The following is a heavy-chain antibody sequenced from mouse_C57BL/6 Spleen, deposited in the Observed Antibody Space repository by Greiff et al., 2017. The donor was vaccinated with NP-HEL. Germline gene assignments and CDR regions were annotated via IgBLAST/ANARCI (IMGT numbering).Heavy chain of an antibody. V-gene: IGHV14-3*01. D-gene: IGHD2-4*01. CDR2: IDPANGNT. CDR3: AGDYDYEGPWFAY. CDR1: GFNIKNTY. Sequence: EVQLQQSVAELVRPGASVKLSCTASGFNIKNTYMHWVKQRPEQGLEWIGRIDPANGNTKYAPKFQGKATITADTSSNTAYLQLSSLTSEDTAIYYYAGDYDYEGPWFAYWGQGTLVTVSA. J-gene: IGHJ3*01.